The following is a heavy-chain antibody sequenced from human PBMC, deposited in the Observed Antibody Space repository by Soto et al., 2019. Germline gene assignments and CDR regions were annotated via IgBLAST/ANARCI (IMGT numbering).Heavy chain of an antibody. V-gene: IGHV1-8*01. CDR2: MNPNSCNT. Sequence: QVQLVQSGAEVKKPGASVKVSCKASGYTFTSYDINWVRQATGQGLEWMGWMNPNSCNTGYAQKFQGRVTMTRNTSISTAYMELSSLRSEDTAVYYCVTGYYDSSGYYWIDAFDIWGQGTMVTVSS. CDR3: VTGYYDSSGYYWIDAFDI. CDR1: GYTFTSYD. J-gene: IGHJ3*02. D-gene: IGHD3-22*01.